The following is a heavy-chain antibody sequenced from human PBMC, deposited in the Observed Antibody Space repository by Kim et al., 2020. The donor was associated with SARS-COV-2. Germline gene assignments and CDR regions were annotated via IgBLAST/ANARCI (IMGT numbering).Heavy chain of an antibody. CDR3: ARDKGPAMTTRYYYYYGMDV. D-gene: IGHD4-4*01. CDR1: GFTFSSYS. Sequence: GGSLRLSCAASGFTFSSYSMNWVRQAPGKGLEWVSSISSSSYIYYADSVKGRFTISRDNAKNSLYLQMNSLRAEDTAVYYCARDKGPAMTTRYYYYYGMDVWGQGTTVTVSS. J-gene: IGHJ6*02. V-gene: IGHV3-21*01. CDR2: ISSSSYI.